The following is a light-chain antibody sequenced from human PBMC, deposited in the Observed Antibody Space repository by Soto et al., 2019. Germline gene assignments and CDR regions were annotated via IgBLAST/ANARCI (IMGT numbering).Light chain of an antibody. CDR2: GAS. CDR3: QQYNNWPRT. Sequence: EIVLTQSPGTRAGFPGGRATLSCRASQSISNNLAWYQQKPGQAPRLLISGASTRATGIPARFSGSGSGTEFTLTISSLQSEDFAVYYCQQYNNWPRTFGQGTKVDIK. V-gene: IGKV3-15*01. J-gene: IGKJ1*01. CDR1: QSISNN.